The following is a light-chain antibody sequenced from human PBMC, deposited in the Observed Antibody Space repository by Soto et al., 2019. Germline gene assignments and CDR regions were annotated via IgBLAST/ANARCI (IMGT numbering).Light chain of an antibody. V-gene: IGLV2-14*01. CDR1: SSDIGNYIY. J-gene: IGLJ1*01. CDR3: ASYTSTTTPFV. CDR2: EVA. Sequence: LTQPASVSGSPGQPITISCTGTSSDIGNYIYVSWYQQHPGKAPKLMIFEVANRPSGISNRFSGSKSGNTASLTISGLQAEDEADYYCASYTSTTTPFVFGTGTKVTVL.